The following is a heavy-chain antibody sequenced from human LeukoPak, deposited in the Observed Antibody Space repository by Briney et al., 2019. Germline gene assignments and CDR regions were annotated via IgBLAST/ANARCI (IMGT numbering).Heavy chain of an antibody. CDR3: ARVPLYDASGRYYPH. V-gene: IGHV1-3*04. D-gene: IGHD1-26*01. CDR1: GYTFNNYG. J-gene: IGHJ1*01. CDR2: INTGNGNT. Sequence: GASVKVSCKTSGYTFNNYGMHWVRQAPRQSPEWMGWINTGNGNTKSSQKFQDRVTLTRDTSASTAYMELNSLSSEDMAVYYCARVPLYDASGRYYPHWGQGTLVTVSS.